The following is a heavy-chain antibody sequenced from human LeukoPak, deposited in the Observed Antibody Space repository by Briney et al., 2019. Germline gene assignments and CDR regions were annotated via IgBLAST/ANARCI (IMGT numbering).Heavy chain of an antibody. J-gene: IGHJ4*02. CDR1: GFTFSSHW. V-gene: IGHV3-74*01. Sequence: GGSLRLSCAASGFTFSSHWMHWVRQAPGKGLVWVSGISTDGSRPRYADSVNGRFTISRDNAKNTLYLQMNSLRAEDTAVYYCVRDFRSADYWGQGTLVTVSS. CDR2: ISTDGSRP. CDR3: VRDFRSADY.